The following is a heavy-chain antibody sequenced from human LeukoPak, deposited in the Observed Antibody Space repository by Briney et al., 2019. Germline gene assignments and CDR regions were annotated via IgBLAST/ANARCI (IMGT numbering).Heavy chain of an antibody. Sequence: EGSLRLSCEASGFTFSSSWMTWVRQAPGTGLEWLAKINPDGSVKNYVDSVRGRFIISRDNAKNSLYLQMNSLRAEDTAVYYCAVDSSGYSSFDPWGQGTLVTVSS. CDR1: GFTFSSSW. CDR2: INPDGSVK. V-gene: IGHV3-7*01. D-gene: IGHD3-22*01. CDR3: AVDSSGYSSFDP. J-gene: IGHJ5*02.